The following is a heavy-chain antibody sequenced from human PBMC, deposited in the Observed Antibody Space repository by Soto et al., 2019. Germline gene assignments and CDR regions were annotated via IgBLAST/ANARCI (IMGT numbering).Heavy chain of an antibody. CDR1: GYTFTSYG. J-gene: IGHJ4*02. CDR3: ARGLRIAAAESYFGY. Sequence: QVQLVQSGAEVKKPGASVNVSCKASGYTFTSYGISWVRQAPGQGLEWMGWISADNGNTNYAQKLQGRVTMTTDTSTSTAYMELRSLRSDATAVYYCARGLRIAAAESYFGYWGQGTLVTVSS. D-gene: IGHD6-13*01. V-gene: IGHV1-18*01. CDR2: ISADNGNT.